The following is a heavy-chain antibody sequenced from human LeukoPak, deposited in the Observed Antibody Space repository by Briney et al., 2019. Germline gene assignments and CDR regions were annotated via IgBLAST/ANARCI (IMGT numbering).Heavy chain of an antibody. CDR2: ILHDGNSK. V-gene: IGHV3-30-3*01. CDR1: GFTFSSRV. J-gene: IGHJ4*02. D-gene: IGHD1-26*01. Sequence: GGSLRLSCGASGFTFSSRVMHWARQAPGKGLEWVAVILHDGNSKYYADSVKGRFTISRDNSKNTMYLQMNSLRADDTAVYYCARDLEGSWTIDYWGQGTLVTVSS. CDR3: ARDLEGSWTIDY.